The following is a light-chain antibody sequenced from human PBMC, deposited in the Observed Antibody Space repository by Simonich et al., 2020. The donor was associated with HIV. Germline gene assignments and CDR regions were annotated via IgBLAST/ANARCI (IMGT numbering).Light chain of an antibody. CDR2: EGS. Sequence: QSALTQPASVSGAPGQSITIPCTGTSRDVGGYNLVSWYQQHPGKAPKVMIYEGSERPSGVSNRFSGSKSDNTASLTISGLQAEDEADYYCCSYAGSSTWVFGGGTKVTVL. CDR1: SRDVGGYNL. J-gene: IGLJ3*02. CDR3: CSYAGSSTWV. V-gene: IGLV2-23*01.